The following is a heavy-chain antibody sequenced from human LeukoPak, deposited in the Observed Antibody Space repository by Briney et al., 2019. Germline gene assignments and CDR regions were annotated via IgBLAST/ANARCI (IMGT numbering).Heavy chain of an antibody. J-gene: IGHJ5*02. CDR3: ARARGSGSYRLSGWFDP. CDR1: GYTFTGCY. CDR2: INPNSGGT. Sequence: ASVKVSCKASGYTFTGCYMHWVRQAPGQGLEWMGWINPNSGGTNYAQKFQGRVTMTRDTSISTAYMELSRLRSDDTAVYYCARARGSGSYRLSGWFDPWGQGTLLTVSS. D-gene: IGHD3-10*01. V-gene: IGHV1-2*02.